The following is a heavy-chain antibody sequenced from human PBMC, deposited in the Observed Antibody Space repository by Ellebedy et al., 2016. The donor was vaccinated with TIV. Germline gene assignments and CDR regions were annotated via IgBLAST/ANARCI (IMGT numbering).Heavy chain of an antibody. Sequence: GESLKISXAASGFTFSSYDMSWVRQAPGKGLEWLSTISDSGSNTYYADSVKGRFTISRDNSKNTLFLQMNSLRADDSAIYYCAKDARSGYYYLPGAYWGQGTLVTVSS. CDR1: GFTFSSYD. V-gene: IGHV3-23*01. CDR3: AKDARSGYYYLPGAY. J-gene: IGHJ4*02. D-gene: IGHD3-22*01. CDR2: ISDSGSNT.